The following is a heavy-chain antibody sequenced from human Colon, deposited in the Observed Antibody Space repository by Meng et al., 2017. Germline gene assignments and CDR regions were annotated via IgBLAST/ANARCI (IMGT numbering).Heavy chain of an antibody. CDR3: ARYGSGRTTESDY. Sequence: GGSLRLSCAASGFTFSSYAMSWVRQAPGKGLEWVSAISGSGGSTYYADSVKGRSTISRDNSKNTLYLQMNSLRAEDTAVYYCARYGSGRTTESDYWGQGTLVTVSS. CDR2: ISGSGGST. J-gene: IGHJ4*02. CDR1: GFTFSSYA. D-gene: IGHD3-10*01. V-gene: IGHV3-23*01.